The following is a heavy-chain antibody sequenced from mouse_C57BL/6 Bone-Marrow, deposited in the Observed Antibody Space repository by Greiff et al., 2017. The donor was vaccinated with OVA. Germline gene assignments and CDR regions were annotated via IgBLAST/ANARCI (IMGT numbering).Heavy chain of an antibody. CDR2: IHPNSGST. CDR1: GCTFTSYW. D-gene: IGHD1-1*01. Sequence: VQLQQPGAELVKPGASVKLSCKASGCTFTSYWMHWVKQRPGQGLEWIGMIHPNSGSTNYNEKFKSKATLTVDKSSSTAYMQLSSLTSEDSAVYYCASGTTVVDWYFDVWGTGTTVTVSS. CDR3: ASGTTVVDWYFDV. V-gene: IGHV1-64*01. J-gene: IGHJ1*03.